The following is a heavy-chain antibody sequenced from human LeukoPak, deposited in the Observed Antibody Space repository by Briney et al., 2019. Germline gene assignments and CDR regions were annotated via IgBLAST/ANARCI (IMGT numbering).Heavy chain of an antibody. Sequence: GESLKISCRGLGYSFSSYWNACVRQRPGKGLEWMGIIYPGGSETRYDPSFQGQVTISADSSTSTTYLQWSSLRASDTAMYYCESASRDGYNQNFDHWGQGTLVTVSS. CDR2: IYPGGSET. CDR3: ESASRDGYNQNFDH. V-gene: IGHV5-51*01. J-gene: IGHJ4*02. D-gene: IGHD5-24*01. CDR1: GYSFSSYW.